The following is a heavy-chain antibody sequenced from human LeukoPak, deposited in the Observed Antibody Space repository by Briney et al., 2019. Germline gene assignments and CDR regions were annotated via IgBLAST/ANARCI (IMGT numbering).Heavy chain of an antibody. CDR1: GGSIGSDGYS. V-gene: IGHV4-30-2*01. CDR2: IYHTGGA. D-gene: IGHD3-16*01. J-gene: IGHJ5*02. CDR3: ARGDYRSFVPWFDP. Sequence: PSQTLSLTCAVSGGSIGSDGYSWIWIRQPPGKGLECLGYIYHTGGAYYNPSLKSRVSISVDKSKNEFSLKLTSVTAADTAVYYCARGDYRSFVPWFDPWGQGALVTVSS.